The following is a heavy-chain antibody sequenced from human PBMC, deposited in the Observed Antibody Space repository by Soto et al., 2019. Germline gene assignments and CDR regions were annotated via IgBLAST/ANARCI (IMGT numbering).Heavy chain of an antibody. CDR1: GGSVSSGSYY. J-gene: IGHJ4*02. CDR2: IYYSGST. Sequence: PSETLSLTCTVSGGSVSSGSYYWSWIRQTPGKGLEWFGYIYYSGSTNYNPSLKSRVTISVDTSKNQFSLNLSSVTAADTAVYYCARESIAAAGTSDYWGQGTLVTVSS. V-gene: IGHV4-61*01. D-gene: IGHD6-13*01. CDR3: ARESIAAAGTSDY.